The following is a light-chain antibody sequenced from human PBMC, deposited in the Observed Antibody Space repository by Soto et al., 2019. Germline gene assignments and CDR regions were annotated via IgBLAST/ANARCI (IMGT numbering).Light chain of an antibody. CDR1: QSVDGY. Sequence: EIVLTQSPATLSLSPGERATLSCRASQSVDGYVAWFQQKPGQAPSLLIYDVSNRAIGVPARFSGSGSGTDYTLTINSLQPEDFAVYSYQQRRDWPLTVGGGTKVEI. CDR2: DVS. CDR3: QQRRDWPLT. J-gene: IGKJ4*01. V-gene: IGKV3-11*01.